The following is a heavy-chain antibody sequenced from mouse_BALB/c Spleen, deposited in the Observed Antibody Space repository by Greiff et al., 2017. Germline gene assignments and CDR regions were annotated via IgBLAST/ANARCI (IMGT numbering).Heavy chain of an antibody. CDR2: IDPANGNT. D-gene: IGHD3-1*01. J-gene: IGHJ3*01. CDR1: GFNIKDTY. CDR3: ARQLGLRAWFAY. Sequence: VQLQQSGAELVKPGASVKLSCTASGFNIKDTYMHWVKQRPEQGLEWIGRIDPANGNTKYDPKFQGKATITADTSSNTAYLQLSSLTSEDTAVYYCARQLGLRAWFAYWDQGTLVTVSA. V-gene: IGHV14-3*02.